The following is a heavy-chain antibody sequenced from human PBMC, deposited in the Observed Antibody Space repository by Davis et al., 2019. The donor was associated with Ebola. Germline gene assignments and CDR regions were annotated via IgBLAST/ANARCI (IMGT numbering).Heavy chain of an antibody. D-gene: IGHD1-1*01. CDR3: VRDPKYKIDY. CDR1: GFTFSSFV. J-gene: IGHJ4*02. CDR2: INHDGSEM. V-gene: IGHV3-74*03. Sequence: HTGGPLRLPCAASGFTFSSFVMHWVRQVPGKGPVWVSRINHDGSEMTYAQFVKGRFTISRDDAKSTLFLQMDSLRAEDTAVYYCVRDPKYKIDYWGQGALVTVSS.